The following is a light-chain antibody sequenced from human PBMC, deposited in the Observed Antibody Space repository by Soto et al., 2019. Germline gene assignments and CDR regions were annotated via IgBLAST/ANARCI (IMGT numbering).Light chain of an antibody. J-gene: IGKJ1*01. CDR1: QSVSSSC. CDR3: QQYGSSPLT. Sequence: IVLTQSPGTLSLSPGERATLSCRASQSVSSSCLAWYQQKPGQAPRLLIFGASSRATDIPDRFGGSGSGTDFTLTISRLEPEDFAVYYCQQYGSSPLTFGQGTKVEIK. V-gene: IGKV3-20*01. CDR2: GAS.